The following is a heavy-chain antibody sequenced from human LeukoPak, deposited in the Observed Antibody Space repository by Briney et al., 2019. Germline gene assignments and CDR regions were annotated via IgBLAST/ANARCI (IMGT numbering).Heavy chain of an antibody. CDR2: IKSKIDGGIK. V-gene: IGHV3-15*01. CDR1: GLTLSDAW. Sequence: GGSLRLSCAASGLTLSDAWLTWVRQAPGKGLEWVARIKSKIDGGIKDYAAPAKGTFTISRDDSENTVYLQMNSLKIEDTAVYCATGRSGYFDSWGQGTLVTVSS. J-gene: IGHJ4*02. CDR3: ATGRSGYFDS.